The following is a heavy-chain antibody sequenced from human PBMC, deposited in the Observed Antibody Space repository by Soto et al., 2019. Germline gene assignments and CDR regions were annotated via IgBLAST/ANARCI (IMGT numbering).Heavy chain of an antibody. CDR2: LNPNSGNT. Sequence: QVQLVQSGAEVKKPGASVKVSCKASGYTFTSYDINWVRQATGQGLEWMGWLNPNSGNTGYAQKFQGRVTMTRNTYRSTAYMELSSMRSEYTAVYYCARGEVGFCSCGSCSYYFDYWGQGTLVTVSS. CDR1: GYTFTSYD. J-gene: IGHJ4*02. D-gene: IGHD2-15*01. V-gene: IGHV1-8*01. CDR3: ARGEVGFCSCGSCSYYFDY.